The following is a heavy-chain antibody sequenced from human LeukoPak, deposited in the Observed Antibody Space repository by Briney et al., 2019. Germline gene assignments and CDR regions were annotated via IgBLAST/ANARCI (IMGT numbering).Heavy chain of an antibody. CDR1: GFTFGRYA. Sequence: GGSLRLSCAASGFTFGRYAMTWVRQAPGKGLEWVSTISGGSGSKYYADSVKGRFTISRDNSKNTLYLQMNSLRAEDTAVYYCAKGQQLSLYYFDYWGQGTLVTVSS. CDR3: AKGQQLSLYYFDY. D-gene: IGHD6-13*01. J-gene: IGHJ4*02. V-gene: IGHV3-23*01. CDR2: ISGGSGSK.